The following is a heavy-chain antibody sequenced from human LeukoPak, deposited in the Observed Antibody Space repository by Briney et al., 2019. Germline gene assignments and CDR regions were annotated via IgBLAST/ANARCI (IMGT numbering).Heavy chain of an antibody. CDR3: ARDSITLVRGAIGY. V-gene: IGHV3-21*01. D-gene: IGHD3-10*01. Sequence: PGGALRLSCAASGVTFSTYSMNWVRQAPGEGLEWVSSISSRGTYIYYADSVKGRFTISRDNAKNSLYLQMNSLRAEDTAVYYCARDSITLVRGAIGYWGQGTLVTVSS. CDR2: ISSRGTYI. CDR1: GVTFSTYS. J-gene: IGHJ4*02.